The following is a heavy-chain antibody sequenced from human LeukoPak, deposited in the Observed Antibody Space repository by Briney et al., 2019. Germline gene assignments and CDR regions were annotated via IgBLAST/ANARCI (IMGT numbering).Heavy chain of an antibody. CDR2: ISAYNDNT. J-gene: IGHJ4*02. Sequence: ASVKVSCKASGYAFTSYGISWVRQAPGQGLEWMGWISAYNDNTNYAQKLQGRVTMTTDTSTSTAYMELRSLRSDDTAVYYCARDYSSGWYLRGDYWGQGTLVTVSS. V-gene: IGHV1-18*01. CDR1: GYAFTSYG. CDR3: ARDYSSGWYLRGDY. D-gene: IGHD6-19*01.